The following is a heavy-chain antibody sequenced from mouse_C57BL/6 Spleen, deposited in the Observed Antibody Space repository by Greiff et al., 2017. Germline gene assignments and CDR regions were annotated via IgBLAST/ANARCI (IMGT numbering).Heavy chain of an antibody. CDR2: IYPSDSET. V-gene: IGHV1-61*01. J-gene: IGHJ3*01. Sequence: QVQLQQPGAELVRPGSSVKLSCKASGYTFTSYWMDWVKQRPGQGLEWIGNIYPSDSETHYNQKFKDKATLTVDKSSSTAYMQLSILTSEDSAVYYCAWEDSSGFAYWGQGTLVTVSA. D-gene: IGHD3-2*02. CDR3: AWEDSSGFAY. CDR1: GYTFTSYW.